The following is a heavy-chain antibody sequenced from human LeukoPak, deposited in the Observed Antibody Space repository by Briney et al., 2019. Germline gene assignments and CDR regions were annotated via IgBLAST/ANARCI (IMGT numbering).Heavy chain of an antibody. CDR1: GGAVSSFY. CDR3: ARHRFASAVILDY. V-gene: IGHV4-59*08. CDR2: FYYSGST. Sequence: PSGTLSLTCSVSGGAVSSFYWSWIRQPPGKGLEWIGYFYYSGSTKYNPSLKSRVTMSGDTSKNQLSLKLRSVTAADTAVYYCARHRFASAVILDYWGQGDLVTVSS. D-gene: IGHD2-21*02. J-gene: IGHJ4*02.